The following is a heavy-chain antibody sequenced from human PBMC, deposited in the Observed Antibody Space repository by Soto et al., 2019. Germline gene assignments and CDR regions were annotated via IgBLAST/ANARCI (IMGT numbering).Heavy chain of an antibody. CDR1: GGSISSYY. J-gene: IGHJ6*02. D-gene: IGHD2-2*01. CDR2: ISYSGST. CDR3: ARGIKYSKYYTCCHGMDD. V-gene: IGHV4-59*01. Sequence: SETLSLTCTVSGGSISSYYCTWVRQAPGKGLEWIGYISYSGSTNYNPSLQSRLIISVNTSKNQFSLNLTSVTAADTAVYYCARGIKYSKYYTCCHGMDDWGHGTMVTVSS.